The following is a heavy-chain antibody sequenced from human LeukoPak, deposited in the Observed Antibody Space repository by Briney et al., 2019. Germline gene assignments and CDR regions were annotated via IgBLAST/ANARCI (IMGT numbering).Heavy chain of an antibody. Sequence: SETLSLTCTVSGGSINSYYWSWIPQPPGKGLEWIGYIYYSGSTNYNSSLKSRVTISVDTSKNQFSLKLSSVTAADTAVYYCARDPSYHGGYFDYWGQGTLVTVFS. D-gene: IGHD2-2*01. CDR3: ARDPSYHGGYFDY. V-gene: IGHV4-59*01. CDR1: GGSINSYY. J-gene: IGHJ4*02. CDR2: IYYSGST.